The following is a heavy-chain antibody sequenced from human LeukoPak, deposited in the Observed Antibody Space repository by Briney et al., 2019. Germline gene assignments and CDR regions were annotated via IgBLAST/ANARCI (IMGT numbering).Heavy chain of an antibody. CDR1: GYTFTSYA. CDR3: ARIRSWNSGYDSLDY. J-gene: IGHJ4*02. V-gene: IGHV1-3*01. Sequence: ASVKVSCKASGYTFTSYAMHWVRQAPGQRLEWMGWMNACNGNTKYSQKFQGRVTITRDTSATTAYMELSSLRSEDTAVYYCARIRSWNSGYDSLDYWGQGTLVTVSS. CDR2: MNACNGNT. D-gene: IGHD5-12*01.